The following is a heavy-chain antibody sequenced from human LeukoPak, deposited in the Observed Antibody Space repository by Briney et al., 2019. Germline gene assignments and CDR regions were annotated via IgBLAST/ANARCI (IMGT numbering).Heavy chain of an antibody. V-gene: IGHV4-59*01. Sequence: SETLSLTCAVSGGSISSYYWSWIRQPPGKGLEWIGYIYYSGSTNYNPSLKCRVTISVDTSKNQFYLKLSSVTAADTAVYCCARSDRYSSSWRHFDYWGQGTLVTVSS. CDR2: IYYSGST. J-gene: IGHJ4*02. D-gene: IGHD6-13*01. CDR1: GGSISSYY. CDR3: ARSDRYSSSWRHFDY.